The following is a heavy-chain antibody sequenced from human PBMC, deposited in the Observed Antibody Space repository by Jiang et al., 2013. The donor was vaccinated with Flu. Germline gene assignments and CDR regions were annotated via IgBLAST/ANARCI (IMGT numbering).Heavy chain of an antibody. D-gene: IGHD2-2*01. V-gene: IGHV7-4-1*01. CDR2: INTDTGNP. CDR1: GYTFTSYA. J-gene: IGHJ4*02. Sequence: KPGASVKVSCKTSGYTFTSYAMNWVRQAPGQGLEWMGWINTDTGNPTYAQGFTGRFVFSLDTSVNTAYLEIYSLKAEDTAMYYCARGMGYCSSASCYFDSWGQGTLVTVSS. CDR3: ARGMGYCSSASCYFDS.